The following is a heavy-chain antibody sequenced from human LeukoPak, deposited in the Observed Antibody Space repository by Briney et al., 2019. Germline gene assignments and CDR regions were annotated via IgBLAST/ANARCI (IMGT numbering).Heavy chain of an antibody. CDR1: GGSISSYY. CDR3: ATGKNWFDP. Sequence: SETLSLTCPVSGGSISSYYWSWIRQPPGKGLEWIGYIYYSGSTNYNPSLKSRVTMSVDTSKNQFSLKLSSVTAADTAVYYCATGKNWFDPWGQGTLVTVSS. J-gene: IGHJ5*02. CDR2: IYYSGST. V-gene: IGHV4-59*01. D-gene: IGHD1-26*01.